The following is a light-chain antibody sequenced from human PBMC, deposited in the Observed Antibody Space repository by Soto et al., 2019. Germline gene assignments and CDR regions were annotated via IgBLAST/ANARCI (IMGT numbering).Light chain of an antibody. Sequence: QAVVTQVPSLTVSPGGTVTLTCGSSTGAVTSGHYPYWFQQKPGQAPRTLIYDTSNKHSWTPARFSGSLLGGKAALTLSGAQPEDEAEYYCLLSYSGARVFGTGTRSPS. CDR3: LLSYSGARV. V-gene: IGLV7-46*01. J-gene: IGLJ1*01. CDR1: TGAVTSGHY. CDR2: DTS.